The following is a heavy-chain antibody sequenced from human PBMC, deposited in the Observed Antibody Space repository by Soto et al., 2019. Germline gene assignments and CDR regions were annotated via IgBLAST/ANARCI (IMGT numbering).Heavy chain of an antibody. CDR2: ILPIFGTA. D-gene: IGHD2-15*01. Sequence: QVQLVQSGAEVKKPGSSVKVSCKASGGIFTRYDIRWVRQAPGQGLEWVGAILPIFGTANYAQKFQGRLTITADASTSTVYMELSSLRSEDTAIYYCAINEGRDVSNVDYWGQGTLVTVSS. V-gene: IGHV1-69*01. J-gene: IGHJ4*02. CDR3: AINEGRDVSNVDY. CDR1: GGIFTRYD.